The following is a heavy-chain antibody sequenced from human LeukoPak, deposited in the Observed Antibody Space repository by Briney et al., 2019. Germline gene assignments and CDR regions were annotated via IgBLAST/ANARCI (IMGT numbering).Heavy chain of an antibody. V-gene: IGHV3-21*01. CDR2: IGSSPGYM. J-gene: IGHJ6*02. Sequence: GGSLRLSCAASGFTFSTFGTNWVRQAPGKGLEWVSSIGSSPGYMYYADSVKGRFTISRDNAKNSLYLQMNSLRAEDTAMYYCARGTTYNHDRSGRYGMDVWGQGTTVTVSS. CDR3: ARGTTYNHDRSGRYGMDV. CDR1: GFTFSTFG. D-gene: IGHD3-22*01.